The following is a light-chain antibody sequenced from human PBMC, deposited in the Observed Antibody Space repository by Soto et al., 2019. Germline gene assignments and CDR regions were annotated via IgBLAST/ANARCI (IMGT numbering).Light chain of an antibody. Sequence: QSVLTQPPSASGSPGQSVTISCTGTSSDFGGYNYVSWYQQHPGKAPKLIIYEVTKRPSGVPDRFSGSKSGNPASLTVSGLQAEDEADYYCSSYAGSNSYVFGTGTKLTVL. CDR3: SSYAGSNSYV. CDR2: EVT. J-gene: IGLJ1*01. V-gene: IGLV2-8*01. CDR1: SSDFGGYNY.